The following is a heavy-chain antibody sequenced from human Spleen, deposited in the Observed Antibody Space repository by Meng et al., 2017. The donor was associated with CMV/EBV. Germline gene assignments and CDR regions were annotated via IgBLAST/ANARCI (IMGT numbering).Heavy chain of an antibody. CDR1: GGSISSGDYY. D-gene: IGHD2-2*01. V-gene: IGHV4-30-4*08. J-gene: IGHJ4*02. Sequence: SETLSLTCTVSGGSISSGDYYWSWIRQPPGKGLEWIGYIYYSGSTYYKPSLKSRVTISVDTSKNQFPLKLTSVTAADTAVYYCARVDRYCSSTSCYHGIPDYWGQGTLVTVSS. CDR3: ARVDRYCSSTSCYHGIPDY. CDR2: IYYSGST.